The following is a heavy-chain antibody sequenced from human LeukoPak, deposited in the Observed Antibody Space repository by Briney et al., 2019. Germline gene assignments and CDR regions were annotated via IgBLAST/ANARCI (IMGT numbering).Heavy chain of an antibody. Sequence: GGSLRLPCAASGFTFRSYAMSWVRQAPGKGLEWVSAISGSGGSTYYADSVKGRFTISRDNSKNTLYLQMNSLRAEDTAVYYCAKRSCSSTSCYPADYWGQGTLVTVSS. CDR3: AKRSCSSTSCYPADY. V-gene: IGHV3-23*01. J-gene: IGHJ4*02. D-gene: IGHD2-2*01. CDR1: GFTFRSYA. CDR2: ISGSGGST.